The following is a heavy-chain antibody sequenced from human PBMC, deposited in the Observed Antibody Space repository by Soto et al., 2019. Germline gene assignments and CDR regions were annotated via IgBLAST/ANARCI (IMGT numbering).Heavy chain of an antibody. CDR3: ARPDSSSSGMDV. Sequence: GEFLKISCKGSGYSFTIYWISWVRQMPGKGLEWMGRIDPSDSYTNYSPSFQGHVTISADKSISTAYLQWSSLKASDTAMYYCARPDSSSSGMDVWGQGTTVTVSS. CDR1: GYSFTIYW. V-gene: IGHV5-10-1*01. J-gene: IGHJ6*02. D-gene: IGHD6-6*01. CDR2: IDPSDSYT.